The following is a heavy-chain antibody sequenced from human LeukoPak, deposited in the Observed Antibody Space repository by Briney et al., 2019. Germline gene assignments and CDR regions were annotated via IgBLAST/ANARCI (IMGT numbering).Heavy chain of an antibody. CDR2: IYYSGST. Sequence: SETLSLTCTVSGGSISSYYWSWIRQPPGKGLEWIGYIYYSGSTNYNPSLKSRVTMSVDTSKNQFSLKLSSVTAADTAVYYCARGPPPDFDYWGRGTLVTVSS. CDR1: GGSISSYY. CDR3: ARGPPPDFDY. V-gene: IGHV4-59*12. J-gene: IGHJ4*02.